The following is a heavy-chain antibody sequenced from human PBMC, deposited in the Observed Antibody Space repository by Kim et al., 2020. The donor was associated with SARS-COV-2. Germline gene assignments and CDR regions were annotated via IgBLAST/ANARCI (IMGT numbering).Heavy chain of an antibody. D-gene: IGHD2-15*01. V-gene: IGHV3-11*04. Sequence: GGSLRLSCAASGFTFSDYYMSWIRQAPGKGLEWVSYISSSGSTIYYADSVKGRFTISRDNAKNSLYLQMNSLRAEDTAVYYCARAGRLGIVVVVAATPVWGQGTLVTVSS. CDR2: ISSSGSTI. J-gene: IGHJ4*02. CDR1: GFTFSDYY. CDR3: ARAGRLGIVVVVAATPV.